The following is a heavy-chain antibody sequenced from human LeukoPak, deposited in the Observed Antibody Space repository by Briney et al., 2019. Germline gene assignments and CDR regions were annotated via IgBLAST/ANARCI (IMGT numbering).Heavy chain of an antibody. CDR2: IIPIFGTA. CDR1: GDTFSSYD. D-gene: IGHD5-12*01. CDR3: ASEVGSGYSCYDKVGFDY. V-gene: IGHV1-69*05. J-gene: IGHJ4*02. Sequence: SVKVSCKASGDTFSSYDISWVRQAPGQGLEWMGRIIPIFGTANYAQKFQGRVTITTDKSTSTAYMELSSLRSEDTAVYYCASEVGSGYSCYDKVGFDYWGQGPVVMVSA.